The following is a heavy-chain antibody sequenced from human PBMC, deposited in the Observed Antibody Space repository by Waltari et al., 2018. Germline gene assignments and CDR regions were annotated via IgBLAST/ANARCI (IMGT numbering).Heavy chain of an antibody. J-gene: IGHJ6*02. V-gene: IGHV4-59*08. CDR1: VGSISSYS. Sequence: QVQLQESGPGLVKPSGTLSLPCPVSVGSISSYSWTWIRQPPGKGLEWIGYIYYSGSTNYNPSLKSRVTISVDTSKNQFSLKLSSVTAADTAVYYCATAGVDYYGMDVWGQGTTVTVSS. CDR2: IYYSGST. D-gene: IGHD2-15*01. CDR3: ATAGVDYYGMDV.